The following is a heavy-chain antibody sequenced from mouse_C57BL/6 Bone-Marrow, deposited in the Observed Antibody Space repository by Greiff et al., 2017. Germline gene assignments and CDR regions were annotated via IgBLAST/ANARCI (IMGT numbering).Heavy chain of an antibody. CDR1: GFTFSSYA. V-gene: IGHV5-4*01. D-gene: IGHD2-1*01. J-gene: IGHJ4*01. CDR2: ISDGGSYT. CDR3: ARDRVGRSTMVPYAMDY. Sequence: EVQLVESGGGLVKPGGSLKLSCAASGFTFSSYAMSWVRQTPEKRLEWVATISDGGSYTYYPDNVQGRFTISRDNLKNHLYLQMSHLKCEDTAMYYCARDRVGRSTMVPYAMDYWGQGTSVTVSS.